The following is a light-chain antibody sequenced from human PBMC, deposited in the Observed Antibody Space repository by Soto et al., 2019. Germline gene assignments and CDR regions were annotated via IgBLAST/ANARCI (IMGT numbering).Light chain of an antibody. J-gene: IGLJ1*01. V-gene: IGLV2-14*03. CDR3: SSYTTSSTRV. CDR2: EVR. CDR1: SSYVGAYDF. Sequence: QSVLTQPASVSGSPGQSITISCTGTSSYVGAYDFVSWYQQHPDKAPKLMIYEVRNRPSGVSNRFSGSKSVNTATLTISGLQAEDEADYYCSSYTTSSTRVFGTGTKV.